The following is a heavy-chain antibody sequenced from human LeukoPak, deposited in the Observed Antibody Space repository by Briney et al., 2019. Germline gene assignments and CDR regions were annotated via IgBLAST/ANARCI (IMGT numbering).Heavy chain of an antibody. J-gene: IGHJ4*02. CDR2: ISYDGSNK. CDR3: AKAKANWNYDSFDY. CDR1: GFTFSSYG. V-gene: IGHV3-30*18. D-gene: IGHD1-7*01. Sequence: GGSLRLSCAASGFTFSSYGMHWVRQAPGKGLEWVAVISYDGSNKYYADSVKGRFTISRDNSKNTLYLQMNSLRAEDTAVYYCAKAKANWNYDSFDYWGQGTLVTVSS.